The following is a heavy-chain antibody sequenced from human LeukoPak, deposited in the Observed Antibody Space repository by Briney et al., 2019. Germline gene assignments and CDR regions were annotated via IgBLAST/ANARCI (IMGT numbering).Heavy chain of an antibody. CDR3: ARATRNGYDY. D-gene: IGHD5-24*01. J-gene: IGHJ4*02. CDR1: GFTFRIYG. Sequence: GGSLRLSCAASGFTFRIYGMNWVRQAQGKGPEWVSYISSGSDTIYYADSAKGRFTMSRDNAKNSLFLQMNSLRAEDTAVYYCARATRNGYDYWGQGTLVAVSS. V-gene: IGHV3-48*04. CDR2: ISSGSDTI.